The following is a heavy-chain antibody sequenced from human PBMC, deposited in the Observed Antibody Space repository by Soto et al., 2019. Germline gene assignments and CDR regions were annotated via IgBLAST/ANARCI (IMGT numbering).Heavy chain of an antibody. D-gene: IGHD6-19*01. CDR2: ISYDGSNK. Sequence: QVQLVESGGGVVQPGRSLRLSCAASGFAFGSYGMHWVRQAPGKGLEWVAVISYDGSNKYYADSVKGRFTISRDNSKNTLYLQMYSLRAEDTAVYYCAKDRSSGWYWFDYWGQGTLVTVSS. CDR1: GFAFGSYG. V-gene: IGHV3-30*18. CDR3: AKDRSSGWYWFDY. J-gene: IGHJ4*02.